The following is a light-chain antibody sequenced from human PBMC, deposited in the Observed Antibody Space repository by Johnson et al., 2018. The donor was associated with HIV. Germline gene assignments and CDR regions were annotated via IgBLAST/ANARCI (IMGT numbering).Light chain of an antibody. J-gene: IGLJ1*01. CDR1: SSNIGNNY. V-gene: IGLV1-51*01. CDR2: ENK. Sequence: SVLTQPPPVSAAPGQKVTISCSGSSSNIGNNYVSWYQQLPGTAPKLLIYENKARPSGIPHRFSGSKSATSATLAITGLQTGDEADYYCGTWDSSLSAYVFGTGTKVTVL. CDR3: GTWDSSLSAYV.